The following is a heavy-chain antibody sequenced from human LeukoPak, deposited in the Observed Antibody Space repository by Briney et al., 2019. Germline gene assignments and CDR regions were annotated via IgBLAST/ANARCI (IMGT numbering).Heavy chain of an antibody. D-gene: IGHD3-10*01. CDR2: MYYSGST. J-gene: IGHJ5*02. V-gene: IGHV4-39*01. Sequence: SETLSLTCTVSGDSISIRSYFWDWIRQSPGKGLEWIGSMYYSGSTYYSPSLKSRVTMSIDTAENQFSLKLTSVTAADTAVHYCARHYGPWGQGTLVTVSS. CDR3: ARHYGP. CDR1: GDSISIRSYF.